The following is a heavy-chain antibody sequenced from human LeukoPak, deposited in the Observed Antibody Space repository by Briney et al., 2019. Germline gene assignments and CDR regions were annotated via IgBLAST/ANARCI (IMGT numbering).Heavy chain of an antibody. V-gene: IGHV4-31*03. CDR2: IYYSGST. D-gene: IGHD3-3*01. CDR1: GGSISSGGYY. Sequence: SETLSLTCTVSGGSISSGGYYWSWLRQHPGKGLEWIGYIYYSGSTYYNPSLKSRVTISVDTSKNQFSLKLSSVTAADTAVYYCARAHYDFWSGYYHFDYWGQGTLVTVSS. CDR3: ARAHYDFWSGYYHFDY. J-gene: IGHJ4*02.